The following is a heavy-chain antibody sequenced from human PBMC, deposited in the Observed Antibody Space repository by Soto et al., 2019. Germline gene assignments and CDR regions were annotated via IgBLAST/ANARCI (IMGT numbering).Heavy chain of an antibody. CDR1: GGSISSSSYY. CDR3: ARGLVPAANVDY. CDR2: IYYSGST. V-gene: IGHV4-39*01. D-gene: IGHD2-2*01. J-gene: IGHJ4*02. Sequence: LSLTCTVSGGSISSSSYYWGWIRQPPGKGLEWIGSIYYSGSTYYNPSLKSRVTISVDTSKNQFSLKLSSVTAADTAVYYCARGLVPAANVDYWGQGTLVTVSS.